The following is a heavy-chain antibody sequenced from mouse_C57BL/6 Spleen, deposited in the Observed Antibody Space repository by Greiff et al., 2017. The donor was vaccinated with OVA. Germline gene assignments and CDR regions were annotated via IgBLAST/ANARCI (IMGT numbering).Heavy chain of an antibody. CDR3: ARETAGYFDY. CDR1: GYSITSGYY. J-gene: IGHJ2*01. CDR2: ISYDGSN. Sequence: ESGPGLVKPSQSLSLTCSVTGYSITSGYYWNWIRQFPGNKLEWMGYISYDGSNNYNPSLKNRISITRDTSKNQFFLKLNSVTTEDTATYYCARETAGYFDYWGQGTTLTVSS. V-gene: IGHV3-6*01. D-gene: IGHD3-2*01.